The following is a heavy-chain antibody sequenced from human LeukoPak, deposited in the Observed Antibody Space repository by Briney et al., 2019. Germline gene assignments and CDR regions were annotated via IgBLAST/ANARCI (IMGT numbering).Heavy chain of an antibody. V-gene: IGHV3-64D*06. CDR2: ISANGGST. CDR3: VKDLYKGDSASWYFFHY. Sequence: GGSLRLSCTASGFIISDYAMHWVRQAPGKGLEYVSGISANGGSTYHADSVKGRFTISRDTSKNTLYLQMSSLRAEDTAMYYCVKDLYKGDSASWYFFHYWGQGTLVTVSS. D-gene: IGHD6-13*01. J-gene: IGHJ4*02. CDR1: GFIISDYA.